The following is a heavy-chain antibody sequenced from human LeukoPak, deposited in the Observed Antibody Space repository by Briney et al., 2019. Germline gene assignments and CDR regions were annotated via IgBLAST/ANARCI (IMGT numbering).Heavy chain of an antibody. CDR1: GFTFSGYG. CDR2: IQYNGNGE. D-gene: IGHD6-13*01. CDR3: ARESTGSSWPN. Sequence: GGSLRLSCVASGFTFSGYGMHWVRQAPGKGLEWVAFIQYNGNGEYYRDSVKGRFTFSRDNSKNTLYLQMNSLRAEDTAVYYCARESTGSSWPNWGQGTLVTVSS. J-gene: IGHJ4*02. V-gene: IGHV3-30*02.